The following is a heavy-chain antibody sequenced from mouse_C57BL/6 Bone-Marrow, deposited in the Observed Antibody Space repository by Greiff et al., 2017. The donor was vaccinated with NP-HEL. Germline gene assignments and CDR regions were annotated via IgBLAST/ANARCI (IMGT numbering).Heavy chain of an antibody. V-gene: IGHV5-16*01. CDR1: GFTFSDYY. Sequence: EVMLVESEGGLVQPGSSMKLSCTASGFTFSDYYMAWVRQVPEKGLEWVANINYDGSSTYYLDSLKSRFIISRDNAKNILYLQMRSLNSEDTATYYCAREGGLRRRTYAMDYWGQGTSVTVSS. CDR2: INYDGSST. J-gene: IGHJ4*01. CDR3: AREGGLRRRTYAMDY. D-gene: IGHD2-4*01.